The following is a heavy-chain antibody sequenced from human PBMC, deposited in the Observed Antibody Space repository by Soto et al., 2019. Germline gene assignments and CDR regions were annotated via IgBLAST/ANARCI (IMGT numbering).Heavy chain of an antibody. CDR2: INHSGST. CDR3: ARGFGYCSSTSCPTGEYYYYYMDV. V-gene: IGHV4-34*01. D-gene: IGHD2-2*01. CDR1: GGSFSGYY. Sequence: PSETLSLTCAVYGGSFSGYYWSWIRQPPGKGLEWIGEINHSGSTNYNPSLKSRVTISVDTSKNQFSLKLSSVTAADTAVYYCARGFGYCSSTSCPTGEYYYYYMDVWGKGTTVTVSS. J-gene: IGHJ6*03.